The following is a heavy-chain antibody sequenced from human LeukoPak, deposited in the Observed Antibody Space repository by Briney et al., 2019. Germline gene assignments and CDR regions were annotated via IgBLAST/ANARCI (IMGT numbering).Heavy chain of an antibody. Sequence: ASVKVSCKASGYTFTSYDINWVRQATGQGLEWMGWMNPNSGNTGYAQKFQGRVTMTRNTSISTAYMELSSLRSEDTAVYYCSRSSSRLLYFDPWGQGTLVTVSP. J-gene: IGHJ5*02. CDR1: GYTFTSYD. CDR2: MNPNSGNT. CDR3: SRSSSRLLYFDP. D-gene: IGHD6-6*01. V-gene: IGHV1-8*01.